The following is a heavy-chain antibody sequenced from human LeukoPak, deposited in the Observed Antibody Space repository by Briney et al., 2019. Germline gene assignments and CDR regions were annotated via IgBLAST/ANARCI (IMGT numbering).Heavy chain of an antibody. D-gene: IGHD1-26*01. V-gene: IGHV4-59*01. J-gene: IGHJ4*02. Sequence: MPSETLSLTCTVSGGSISSYYWSWIRQLSGKGLEWIGYIYYSGSTNYNPSLKSRVTISVDTSKNQFSLKLTSVTAADTAVYYCARGVNSGYFDYCGQGTLVTVSS. CDR3: ARGVNSGYFDY. CDR1: GGSISSYY. CDR2: IYYSGST.